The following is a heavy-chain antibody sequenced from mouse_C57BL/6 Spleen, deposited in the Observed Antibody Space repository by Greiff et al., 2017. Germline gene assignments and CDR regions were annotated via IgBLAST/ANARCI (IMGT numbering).Heavy chain of an antibody. CDR1: GYTFTSYW. CDR2: IDPSDSEP. V-gene: IGHV1-52*01. Sequence: QVQLQQPGAELVRPGSSVKLSCKASGYTFTSYWMHWVKQRPIQGLEWIGNIDPSDSEPHYNQKFKDKATLTVDKSSSTAYMQLSSLTSEDSAVYYCARITTVEGYAMDYWGQGTSVTVAS. CDR3: ARITTVEGYAMDY. D-gene: IGHD1-1*01. J-gene: IGHJ4*01.